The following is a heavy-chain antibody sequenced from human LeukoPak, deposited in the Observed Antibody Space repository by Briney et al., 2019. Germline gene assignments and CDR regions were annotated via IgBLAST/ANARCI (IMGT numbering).Heavy chain of an antibody. J-gene: IGHJ4*02. CDR3: ARDQAYCGGDCYFDF. V-gene: IGHV4-38-2*02. Sequence: PSETLSLTCAVSDYSISSAYYWGWIRQPPGKGLEWIGSIYHSGSTDYNLSLKSRVTISVDTSKNQFSLKLRSVTAADTAVYYCARDQAYCGGDCYFDFWGQGTLVTVSS. D-gene: IGHD2-21*02. CDR1: DYSISSAYY. CDR2: IYHSGST.